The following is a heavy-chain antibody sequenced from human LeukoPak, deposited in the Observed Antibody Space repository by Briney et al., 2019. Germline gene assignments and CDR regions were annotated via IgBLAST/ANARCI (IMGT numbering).Heavy chain of an antibody. CDR3: AKEECYYDSCPFDY. CDR2: IYSGGST. V-gene: IGHV3-53*01. CDR1: GFTVSSNY. Sequence: GGSLRLSCAASGFTVSSNYMSWVRQAPGKGLEWVSVIYSGGSTYYADSVKGRFTISRDNSKNTLYLQMNSLRAEDTAVYYCAKEECYYDSCPFDYWGQGTLVTVSS. J-gene: IGHJ4*02. D-gene: IGHD3-22*01.